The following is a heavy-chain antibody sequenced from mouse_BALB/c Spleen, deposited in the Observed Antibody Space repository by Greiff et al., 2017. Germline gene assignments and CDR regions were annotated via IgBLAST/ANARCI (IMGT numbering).Heavy chain of an antibody. Sequence: EVQLQESGPGLVKPSQSLSLTCSVTGYSITSGYYWNWIRQFPGNKLEWMGYISYDGSNNYNPSLKNRISITRDTSKNQFFLKLNSVTTEDTATYYCARGVRRAWFADWGQGTLVTVSA. CDR3: ARGVRRAWFAD. J-gene: IGHJ3*01. CDR1: GYSITSGYY. CDR2: ISYDGSN. V-gene: IGHV3-6*02. D-gene: IGHD2-14*01.